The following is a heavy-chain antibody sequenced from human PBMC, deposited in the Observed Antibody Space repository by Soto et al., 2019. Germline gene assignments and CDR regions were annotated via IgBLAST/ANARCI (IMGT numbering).Heavy chain of an antibody. CDR3: AKTTNRIVAPRYWYFDL. CDR1: GFTFSSYA. J-gene: IGHJ2*01. V-gene: IGHV3-23*01. CDR2: ISGSGGST. D-gene: IGHD5-12*01. Sequence: EVQLLESGGGLVQPGGSLRLSCAASGFTFSSYAMSWVRQAPGKGLEWVSDISGSGGSTFYADSVKGRFTISRDNSKNTLSLQMNSLRAEDTAVYYCAKTTNRIVAPRYWYFDLWGRGTLVTVSS.